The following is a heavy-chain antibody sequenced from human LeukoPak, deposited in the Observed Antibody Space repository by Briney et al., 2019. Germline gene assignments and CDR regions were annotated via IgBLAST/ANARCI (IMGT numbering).Heavy chain of an antibody. V-gene: IGHV3-33*08. CDR3: ARSSDSSDLGY. J-gene: IGHJ4*02. CDR1: GFTFNNYG. CDR2: IWSDGSQQ. Sequence: GKSLRLSCAASGFTFNNYGMHWVRQAQGKGLEWVAVIWSDGSQQHYADSVKGRFTISRDNSKNTLYLQMNSLRVDDTAVYYCARSSDSSDLGYWGQGTLVTVSS. D-gene: IGHD6-25*01.